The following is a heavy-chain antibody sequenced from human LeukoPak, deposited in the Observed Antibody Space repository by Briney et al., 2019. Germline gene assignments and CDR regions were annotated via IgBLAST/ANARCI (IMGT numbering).Heavy chain of an antibody. J-gene: IGHJ2*01. CDR3: ARNSSGWSFDL. D-gene: IGHD6-19*01. V-gene: IGHV4-39*01. Sequence: PSETLSLTCTVSGGSISGSSHYWGWIRQPPGKGLEWIGSIYQSGNTHYNFYLRSRVTISVDTSKNQFSLKLSSVTAADTSVYYCARNSSGWSFDLWGRGTLVTVS. CDR1: GGSISGSSHY. CDR2: IYQSGNT.